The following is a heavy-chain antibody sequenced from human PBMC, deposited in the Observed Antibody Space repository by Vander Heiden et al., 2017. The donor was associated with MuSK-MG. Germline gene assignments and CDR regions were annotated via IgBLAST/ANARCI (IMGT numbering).Heavy chain of an antibody. V-gene: IGHV4-31*03. J-gene: IGHJ6*02. CDR3: ARDKMVRGIKLYYGMDV. D-gene: IGHD3-10*01. CDR2: IYHSGST. CDR1: GGSISSGGYY. Sequence: QVVLEESGPGLVKPSQTLSLTCTVSGGSISSGGYYWSWIRQLPGKGLEWIGFIYHSGSTYYNPSLKSRLILSVDTSKNQFSLNLSSVTAADTAVYYCARDKMVRGIKLYYGMDVWGQGTTGTVSS.